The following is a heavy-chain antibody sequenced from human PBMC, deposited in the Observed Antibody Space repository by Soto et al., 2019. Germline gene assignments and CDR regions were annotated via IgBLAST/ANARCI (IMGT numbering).Heavy chain of an antibody. Sequence: GASVKVSCKASGYTFTSYGISWVRQAPGQGLEWMGWISAYNGNTNYAQKLQGRVTMTTDTSTSTAYMELRSLRSDDTAVYYCAREPDYGDYPYYYYGMDVWGQGTTVTVPS. CDR1: GYTFTSYG. D-gene: IGHD4-17*01. CDR2: ISAYNGNT. J-gene: IGHJ6*02. V-gene: IGHV1-18*04. CDR3: AREPDYGDYPYYYYGMDV.